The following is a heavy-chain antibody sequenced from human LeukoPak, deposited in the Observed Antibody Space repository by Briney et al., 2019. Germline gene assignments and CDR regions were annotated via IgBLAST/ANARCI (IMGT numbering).Heavy chain of an antibody. D-gene: IGHD3-3*01. Sequence: PSETLSLTCAVSGYSISSSNWWGWIRPPPGKGLEWIGYMYYTGSTYYNPSLKSRVTMSVDTSKNQFSLKLSSVTAVDTAVYYCARTRVARFAFDIWGQGTMVIVSS. V-gene: IGHV4-28*01. CDR3: ARTRVARFAFDI. CDR2: MYYTGST. CDR1: GYSISSSNW. J-gene: IGHJ3*02.